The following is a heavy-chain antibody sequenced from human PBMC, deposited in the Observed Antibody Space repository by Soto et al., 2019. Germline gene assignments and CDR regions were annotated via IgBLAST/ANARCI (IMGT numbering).Heavy chain of an antibody. CDR1: GFTFSSFS. CDR2: ISSSGRYI. D-gene: IGHD3-22*01. CDR3: ATDIGPSVSCYEF. Sequence: EVQLVESGGGLVKPGESLRLSCAASGFTFSSFSMNWVRQAPGKGLEWVSSISSSGRYIYYADSLKGRFTVSRDNAKNSVYLQMNSLRAEDTAIYYCATDIGPSVSCYEFWGQGTLVTVSS. J-gene: IGHJ4*02. V-gene: IGHV3-21*01.